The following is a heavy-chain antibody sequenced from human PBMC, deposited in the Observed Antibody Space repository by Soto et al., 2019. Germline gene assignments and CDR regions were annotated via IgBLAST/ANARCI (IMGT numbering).Heavy chain of an antibody. CDR1: GGSISTVDYW. V-gene: IGHV4-30-4*01. J-gene: IGHJ4*02. CDR2: IYDGGRT. CDR3: ARGPSGDKVDS. D-gene: IGHD7-27*01. Sequence: QVQLQESGPGLVKPSQTLSLTCTVSGGSISTVDYWWSWIRQSPDMGLEWIGHIYDGGRTYNNPSLAGPVPLSVDTSKSQLPLTLSSVSAADTAVYYCARGPSGDKVDSWGQGTLVTVSS.